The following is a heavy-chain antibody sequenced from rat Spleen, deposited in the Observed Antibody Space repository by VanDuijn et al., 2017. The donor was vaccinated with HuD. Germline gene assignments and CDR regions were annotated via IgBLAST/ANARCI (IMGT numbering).Heavy chain of an antibody. CDR2: ISYDGSST. CDR3: ARGEGMRWFAY. V-gene: IGHV5-29*01. Sequence: EVQLVESDGGLVQPGRSLKLSCAASGFTFSDYYMAWVRQAPTKGLEWVATISYDGSSTYYRDSVKGRFTISRDNAKSTLYLQMDSLRSEDTATYYCARGEGMRWFAYWGQGTLVTVSS. CDR1: GFTFSDYY. J-gene: IGHJ3*01. D-gene: IGHD1-11*01.